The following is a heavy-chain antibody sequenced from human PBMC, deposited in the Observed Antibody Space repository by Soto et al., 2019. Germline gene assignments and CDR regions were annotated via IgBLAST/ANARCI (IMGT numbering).Heavy chain of an antibody. CDR3: ASNGLGEQPPRS. Sequence: PGGSLRLSCAASGFTFSRYWMNWVRQAPGKGLEWVANINQDGGEKDYVDSVKGRFTISRDNAKNSLYLQMNSLRAEDTAVYYCASNGLGEQPPRSGGQGTLVTVSS. D-gene: IGHD3-16*01. J-gene: IGHJ4*02. V-gene: IGHV3-7*05. CDR2: INQDGGEK. CDR1: GFTFSRYW.